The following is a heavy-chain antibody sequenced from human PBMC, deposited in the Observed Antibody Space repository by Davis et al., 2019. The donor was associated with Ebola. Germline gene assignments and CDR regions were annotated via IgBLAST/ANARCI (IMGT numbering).Heavy chain of an antibody. CDR1: GFTFSSYG. D-gene: IGHD2-21*01. CDR2: ISYDGSNK. Sequence: GESLKISCAASGFTFSSYGMHWVRQAPGKGLEWVAVISYDGSNKYYADSVKGRFTISRDNSKNTLYLQMNSLRAEDTAVYYCAKAEGDYYYYGMDVWGQGTTVTVSS. V-gene: IGHV3-30*18. J-gene: IGHJ6*02. CDR3: AKAEGDYYYYGMDV.